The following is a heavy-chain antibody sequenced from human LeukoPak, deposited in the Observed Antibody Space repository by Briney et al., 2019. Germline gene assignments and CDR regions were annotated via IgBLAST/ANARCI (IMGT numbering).Heavy chain of an antibody. CDR3: ATAPYCGSYYYFEY. CDR2: FDPEDGET. Sequence: ASVKVSCKVSGDTLTELSMHWVRQAPGKGLEWRGGFDPEDGETIYAQKFQGRVTMTEDTSTDTAYMELSSLRSEDTAVYYRATAPYCGSYYYFEYWGQGTLVPVSS. D-gene: IGHD1-26*01. CDR1: GDTLTELS. J-gene: IGHJ4*02. V-gene: IGHV1-24*01.